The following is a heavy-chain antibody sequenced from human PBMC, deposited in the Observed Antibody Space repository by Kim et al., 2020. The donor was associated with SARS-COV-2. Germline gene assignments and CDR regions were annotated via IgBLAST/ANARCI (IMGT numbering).Heavy chain of an antibody. V-gene: IGHV1-46*01. J-gene: IGHJ4*02. CDR3: ARVGGGLLWFGELFTTDY. CDR2: INPSGGST. D-gene: IGHD3-10*01. CDR1: GYTFTSYY. Sequence: ASVKVSCKASGYTFTSYYMHWVRLAPGQGLEWMGIINPSGGSTSYAQKFQGRVTMTRDTSTSTVYMELSSLRSEDTAVYYCARVGGGLLWFGELFTTDYWGQGTLVTVSS.